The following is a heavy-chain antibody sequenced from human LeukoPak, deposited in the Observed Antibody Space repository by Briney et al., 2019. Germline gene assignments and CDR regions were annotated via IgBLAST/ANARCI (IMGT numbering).Heavy chain of an antibody. J-gene: IGHJ1*01. CDR1: GFTFSKYW. Sequence: PGGSLRLSCAASGFTFSKYWMHWVRHVPGKGLVWVSLINGDGSTTNYADFVKGRFPISRDNAKNTLSLQVNSLRAEDTAVYYCATGNYYDSRGYYTFGYWGQGALVTVSS. V-gene: IGHV3-74*01. CDR3: ATGNYYDSRGYYTFGY. CDR2: INGDGSTT. D-gene: IGHD3-22*01.